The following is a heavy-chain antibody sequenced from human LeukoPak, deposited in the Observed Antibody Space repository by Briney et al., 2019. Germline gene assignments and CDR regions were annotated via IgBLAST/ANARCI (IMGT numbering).Heavy chain of an antibody. CDR1: GGSLSGYY. V-gene: IGHV4-34*01. CDR2: INNSGST. CDR3: AGGRPYDISARLAV. Sequence: SETLSLTCAVYGGSLSGYYWSWIRQSPGKGLEWMGEINNSGSTKYNPCLKSGVTISVDPPKKQFSLKLRSVTAADTAVYYCAGGRPYDISARLAVWGQGTLVTVSS. D-gene: IGHD6-6*01. J-gene: IGHJ4*02.